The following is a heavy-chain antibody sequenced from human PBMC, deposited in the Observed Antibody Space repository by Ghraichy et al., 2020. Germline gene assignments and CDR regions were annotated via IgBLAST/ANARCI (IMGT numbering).Heavy chain of an antibody. J-gene: IGHJ6*02. Sequence: GGSLRLSCAASGFTLSSYTMNWVRQAPGKGLEWVSSIHSTSIYKYYADSVKGRFTISRDNAKNSLYLEMNSLRAEDTAVYYCARDGTLSGSGCYSAYYGLGGWGQGAMVTVSS. CDR3: ARDGTLSGSGCYSAYYGLGG. V-gene: IGHV3-21*01. D-gene: IGHD3-10*01. CDR1: GFTLSSYT. CDR2: IHSTSIYK.